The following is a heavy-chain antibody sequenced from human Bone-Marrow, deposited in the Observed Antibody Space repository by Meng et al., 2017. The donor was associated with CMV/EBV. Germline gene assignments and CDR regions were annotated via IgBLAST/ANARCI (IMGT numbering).Heavy chain of an antibody. V-gene: IGHV1-69*05. CDR1: GGTFSSYA. J-gene: IGHJ4*02. CDR2: IIPIFGTA. CDR3: AGVGKPTVVTGQFDD. D-gene: IGHD4-23*01. Sequence: SVKVSCKASGGTFSSYAISWVRQAPGQGLEWMGGIIPIFGTANYAQKFQGRVTITTDESTSTAYMELSSLRSEDTAVYYCAGVGKPTVVTGQFDDWGQGTLVTVSS.